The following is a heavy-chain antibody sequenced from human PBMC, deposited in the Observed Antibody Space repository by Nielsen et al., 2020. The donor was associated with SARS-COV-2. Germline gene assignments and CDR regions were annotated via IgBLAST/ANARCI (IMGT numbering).Heavy chain of an antibody. CDR2: IIPIFGTA. J-gene: IGHJ4*02. Sequence: SVKVSCKASGGTFSSYAISWVRQAPGQGLEWMGGIIPIFGTANYAQKFQGRVTITADESTSTAYMELSSLRSEDTAVYYCARGPPDSSGTLADYWGQGTRVTVSS. CDR3: ARGPPDSSGTLADY. D-gene: IGHD3-22*01. V-gene: IGHV1-69*13. CDR1: GGTFSSYA.